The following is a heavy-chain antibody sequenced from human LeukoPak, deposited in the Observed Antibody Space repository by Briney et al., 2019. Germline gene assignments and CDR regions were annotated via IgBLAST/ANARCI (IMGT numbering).Heavy chain of an antibody. CDR1: GFSFSNCW. J-gene: IGHJ4*02. Sequence: GGSLRLSCVASGFSFSNCWMGWARQAPGKGLEWVANIKQDGSEKYYVDSVKGRFTISRDNAKNSLYLQMNSLSAEDTAVYYCAGVRDASGSYYPYWGQGTLVTVSS. CDR2: IKQDGSEK. D-gene: IGHD3-10*01. V-gene: IGHV3-7*04. CDR3: AGVRDASGSYYPY.